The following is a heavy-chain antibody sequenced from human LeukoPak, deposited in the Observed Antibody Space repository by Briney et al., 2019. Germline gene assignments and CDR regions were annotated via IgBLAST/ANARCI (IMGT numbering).Heavy chain of an antibody. V-gene: IGHV3-30*02. D-gene: IGHD4-17*01. CDR2: IQYHGRDK. Sequence: PGGSLRLSCAASGFTFRSSGMHWVRQAPGKGLEWVAFIQYHGRDKYYADSVKGRFTISRDNSKNTLYMEVNSLRAEDTAVYYCARGYGDYAGYWGQGTLVTVSS. J-gene: IGHJ4*02. CDR1: GFTFRSSG. CDR3: ARGYGDYAGY.